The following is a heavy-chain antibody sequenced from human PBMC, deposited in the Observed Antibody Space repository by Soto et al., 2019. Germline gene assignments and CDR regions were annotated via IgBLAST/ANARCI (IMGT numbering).Heavy chain of an antibody. CDR2: FDPEDGET. CDR3: ATYRSEGWNDGWRVRDYYYYGMDV. V-gene: IGHV1-24*01. J-gene: IGHJ6*02. D-gene: IGHD1-1*01. Sequence: GASVKVSCKVSGYTLTELSMHWVRQAPGKGLEWMGGFDPEDGETIYAQKFQGRVTMTEDTSTDTAYMKLSSLRSEDTAVYYCATYRSEGWNDGWRVRDYYYYGMDVWGQGTTVTVSS. CDR1: GYTLTELS.